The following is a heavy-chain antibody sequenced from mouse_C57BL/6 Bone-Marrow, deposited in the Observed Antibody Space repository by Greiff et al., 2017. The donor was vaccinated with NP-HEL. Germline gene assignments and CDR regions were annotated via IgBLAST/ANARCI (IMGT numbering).Heavy chain of an antibody. V-gene: IGHV1-52*01. CDR2: IDPSDSET. J-gene: IGHJ2*01. D-gene: IGHD2-2*01. Sequence: QVHVKQSGAELVRPGSSVKLSCKASGYTFTSYWMHWVKQRPIQCLEWIGNIDPSDSETHYNQKFKDKATLTVDKSSSTAYMQLSSLTSEDAAVYYCARFTVTTADYWGQGTTLTVSS. CDR1: GYTFTSYW. CDR3: ARFTVTTADY.